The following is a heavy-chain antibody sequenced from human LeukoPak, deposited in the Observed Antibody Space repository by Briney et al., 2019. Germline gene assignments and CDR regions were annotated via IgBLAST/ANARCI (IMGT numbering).Heavy chain of an antibody. CDR3: ARDDWIAVAVLPDFDY. V-gene: IGHV3-7*03. J-gene: IGHJ4*02. CDR1: GFTFSSYW. D-gene: IGHD6-19*01. Sequence: GGSLRFSCAASGFTFSSYWMSWVRQAPGKGLEWVANIKQDGSEKYYVDSVKGRFTISRDNAKNSLYLQMNSLRAEDTAVYYCARDDWIAVAVLPDFDYWGQGTLVTVSS. CDR2: IKQDGSEK.